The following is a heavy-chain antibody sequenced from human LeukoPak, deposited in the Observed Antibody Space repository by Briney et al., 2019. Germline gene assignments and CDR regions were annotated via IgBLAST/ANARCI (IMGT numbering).Heavy chain of an antibody. CDR3: ATYYDISGYRFDY. CDR1: GFTVSSID. CDR2: IYSGGST. Sequence: GGSLRLSCAASGFTVSSIDMNWVRQAPGKGLEWVSVIYSGGSTYYADSVRGRFTISRDNSKNTLYLQMNSLRAEDTAMYYCATYYDISGYRFDYWGQGTLVTVSS. D-gene: IGHD3-22*01. V-gene: IGHV3-53*01. J-gene: IGHJ4*02.